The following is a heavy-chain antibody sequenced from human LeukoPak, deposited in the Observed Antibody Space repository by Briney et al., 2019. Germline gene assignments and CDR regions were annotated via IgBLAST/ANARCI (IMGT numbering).Heavy chain of an antibody. Sequence: PGGSLRLSCAASGFTFSDHYKDWVRQAPGKGLEWVGRTRNKANSYTTEYAASVKGRFTISRDDSKNSLYLQMNSLKIEDTAVYYCARVGIVGATFDYWGQGTLVTVSS. CDR3: ARVGIVGATFDY. V-gene: IGHV3-72*01. CDR1: GFTFSDHY. D-gene: IGHD1-26*01. J-gene: IGHJ4*02. CDR2: TRNKANSYTT.